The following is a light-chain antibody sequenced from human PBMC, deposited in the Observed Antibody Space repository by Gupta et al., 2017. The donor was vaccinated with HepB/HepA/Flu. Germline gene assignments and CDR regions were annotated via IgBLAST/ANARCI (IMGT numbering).Light chain of an antibody. CDR3: GGWDDRLNGSV. CDR2: GTN. Sequence: SVLTQPPSMSGTPGQRVTIPCSGSYSNMGDNCINWYQQVPETAPTLLSYGTNQRPSGVPDRFSGSKSGTSASLVIRGIHSEDEAEYYCGGWDDRLNGSVFGVGTKLTVL. J-gene: IGLJ3*02. V-gene: IGLV1-44*01. CDR1: YSNMGDNC.